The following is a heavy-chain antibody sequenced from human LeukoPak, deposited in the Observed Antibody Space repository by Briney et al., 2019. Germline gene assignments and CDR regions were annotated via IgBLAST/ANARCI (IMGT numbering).Heavy chain of an antibody. Sequence: PGGSRRPSWPPSGFPFSSFAMSWVRQAPGKGLEWVPASGGSDGSTYYADSVQDRFTISRDNSKHTLYLQMNSLRAEDTPVYYCAKVYIVGATYDAFDIWGQGTIVTVSS. D-gene: IGHD1-26*01. CDR2: SGGSDGST. V-gene: IGHV3-23*01. CDR3: AKVYIVGATYDAFDI. J-gene: IGHJ3*02. CDR1: GFPFSSFA.